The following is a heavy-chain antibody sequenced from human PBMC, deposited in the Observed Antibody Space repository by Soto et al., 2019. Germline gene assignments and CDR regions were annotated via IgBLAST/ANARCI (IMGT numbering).Heavy chain of an antibody. CDR2: ISYDGNNK. V-gene: IGHV3-30-3*01. J-gene: IGHJ4*02. D-gene: IGHD3-22*01. CDR3: ARASSVNMIILLTPPDC. Sequence: QVQLLESGGGVVQPGRSLRLSCAASGFTFSSYAMHWVRQAPGKGLEWVAVISYDGNNKYYADSVKGRFTISRDNSKNTLYLHMNSLRPEDTAVYYCARASSVNMIILLTPPDCWGQGTLVTVSS. CDR1: GFTFSSYA.